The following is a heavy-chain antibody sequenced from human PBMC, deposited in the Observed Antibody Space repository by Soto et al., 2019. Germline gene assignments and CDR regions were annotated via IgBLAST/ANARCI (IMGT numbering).Heavy chain of an antibody. V-gene: IGHV3-7*01. CDR3: ARDKDDYYDSSGYYYFEY. D-gene: IGHD3-22*01. J-gene: IGHJ4*02. CDR1: VFTFSNYW. Sequence: GGSLRLSCASSVFTFSNYWMSCVRHSPGKWLEWVANIKQDGSEKYYVDSVKGRFTISRDNTKNSLYLQMNSLRAEDTAVYYCARDKDDYYDSSGYYYFEYWGQGALVSVS. CDR2: IKQDGSEK.